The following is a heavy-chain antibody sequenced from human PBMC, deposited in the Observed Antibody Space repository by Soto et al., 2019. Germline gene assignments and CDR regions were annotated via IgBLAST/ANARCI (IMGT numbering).Heavy chain of an antibody. J-gene: IGHJ4*02. CDR3: ARDPVRGDDYNFDF. CDR2: INNDGGAT. CDR1: GFTFSSYW. D-gene: IGHD3-10*01. V-gene: IGHV3-74*01. Sequence: EVQLVESGGGLVQPGGSLRLSCAASGFTFSSYWMHWVRQAPGKGLVWVSHINNDGGATTYADSVKGRFTISRDNAENSLYLQMNSLRAEDTAVYYCARDPVRGDDYNFDFWGQGTLVTVSS.